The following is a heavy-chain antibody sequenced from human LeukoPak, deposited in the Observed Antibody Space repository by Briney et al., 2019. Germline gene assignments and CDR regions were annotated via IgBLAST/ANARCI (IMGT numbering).Heavy chain of an antibody. Sequence: PSGTLSLTCTVSGGSITSSNYFWGWIRQSPGKGLEWIGSIYYSGSTYYNPSLKSRVTISVETSKIQFSLKLSSVTAADSAVYYCARDSCSSTSCRRKFDNWGQGTLVTVSS. CDR1: GGSITSSNYF. V-gene: IGHV4-39*07. CDR2: IYYSGST. D-gene: IGHD2-2*01. CDR3: ARDSCSSTSCRRKFDN. J-gene: IGHJ4*02.